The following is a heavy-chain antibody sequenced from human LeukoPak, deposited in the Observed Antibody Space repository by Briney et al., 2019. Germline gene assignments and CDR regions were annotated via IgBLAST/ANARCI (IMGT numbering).Heavy chain of an antibody. CDR2: ISGSGRGSTT. CDR3: ARDHKGYSYGYRRGYSDYYYMDV. Sequence: GGSLRLSCAASGFTFSSYALSWVRQAPGKGLEWVSNISGSGRGSTTYYADSVKGRFTISRDNYKNTLYLQMNSLRADDTAVYYCARDHKGYSYGYRRGYSDYYYMDVWGKGTTVTVSS. V-gene: IGHV3-23*01. D-gene: IGHD5-18*01. CDR1: GFTFSSYA. J-gene: IGHJ6*03.